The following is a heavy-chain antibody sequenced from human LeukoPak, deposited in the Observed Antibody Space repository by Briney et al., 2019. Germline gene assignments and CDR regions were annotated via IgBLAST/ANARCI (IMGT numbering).Heavy chain of an antibody. CDR3: ARQQQLGPYYNHYMDV. V-gene: IGHV1-8*01. J-gene: IGHJ6*03. D-gene: IGHD6-13*01. Sequence: ASVKVSCTASGYTFTNYDINWVRQATGQGLEWMGWMNPNSGNTGYAQKFQVRVTMTRNTSISTAYMELSSLRSEDTAVYYCARQQQLGPYYNHYMDVWGKETTVTISS. CDR1: GYTFTNYD. CDR2: MNPNSGNT.